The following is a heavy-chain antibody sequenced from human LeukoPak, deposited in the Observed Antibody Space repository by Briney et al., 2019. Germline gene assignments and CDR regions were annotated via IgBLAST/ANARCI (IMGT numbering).Heavy chain of an antibody. V-gene: IGHV4-61*02. CDR3: ARDRSYYGSGSLPDY. Sequence: PSETLSLTCTVSGGSISSGSYYWSWIRQPAVKGLEWIGRIYTSGSTNYNPSLKSRDTISVDTSKNQFSLKLSSVTAADTAVYYCARDRSYYGSGSLPDYWGQGTLVTVSS. J-gene: IGHJ4*02. CDR2: IYTSGST. D-gene: IGHD3-10*01. CDR1: GGSISSGSYY.